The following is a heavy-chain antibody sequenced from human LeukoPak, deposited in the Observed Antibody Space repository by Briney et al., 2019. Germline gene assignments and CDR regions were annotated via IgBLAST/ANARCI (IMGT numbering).Heavy chain of an antibody. Sequence: SETLSLTCTVSGGSISSNSYYWGWLRQSPGKGLEWIGSIYYSGSTYYNPSLKSRVTISVDTSKNQFSLKLSSVTAADTAMYYCARNRYYYGSGNYGVPNWFDPWGQGTLVTVSS. J-gene: IGHJ5*02. CDR2: IYYSGST. V-gene: IGHV4-39*01. D-gene: IGHD3-10*01. CDR3: ARNRYYYGSGNYGVPNWFDP. CDR1: GGSISSNSYY.